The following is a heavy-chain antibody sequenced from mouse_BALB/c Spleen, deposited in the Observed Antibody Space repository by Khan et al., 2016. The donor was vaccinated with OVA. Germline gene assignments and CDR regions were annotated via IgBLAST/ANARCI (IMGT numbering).Heavy chain of an antibody. J-gene: IGHJ3*01. CDR3: TDCNYVGWFAY. Sequence: EVQLQESGTVLARPGASVKMSCKASGYSFTSYWMHWVKQRPGQGLEWIGAIYPGNSDTSYNQKFKGKAKLTAVTSASTAYMELISLTNEDSAVYYCTDCNYVGWFAYWGQGTLVTVSA. CDR2: IYPGNSDT. V-gene: IGHV1-5*01. D-gene: IGHD2-1*01. CDR1: GYSFTSYW.